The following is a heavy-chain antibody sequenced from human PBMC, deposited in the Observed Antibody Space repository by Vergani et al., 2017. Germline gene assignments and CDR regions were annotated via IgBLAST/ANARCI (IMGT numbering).Heavy chain of an antibody. CDR1: GFTFNQYG. J-gene: IGHJ5*02. CDR2: TWYDGNNK. V-gene: IGHV3-33*01. D-gene: IGHD1-14*01. Sequence: QVQLVESGGGVVQPGRSLRLSCAASGFTFNQYGMHWVRQAPGKGLEWVAVTWYDGNNKQYADSVKGRFTISRDKSTMYLQMNSLRDEDTGVYYCARDLRLLYNRFDPWGQGTLVTVSS. CDR3: ARDLRLLYNRFDP.